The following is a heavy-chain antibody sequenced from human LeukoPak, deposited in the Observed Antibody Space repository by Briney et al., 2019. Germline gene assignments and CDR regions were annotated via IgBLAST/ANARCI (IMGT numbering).Heavy chain of an antibody. CDR2: INPNSGGT. V-gene: IGHV1-2*02. D-gene: IGHD1-26*01. Sequence: ASVKVSCKASGYTFTGYYMHWVRQAPGQWLEWMGWINPNSGGTNYAQKFQGRVTMTTDTSISTAYMELSRLRSDDTAVYYCARETGATLTHTFDYWGQGTLVTVSS. CDR3: ARETGATLTHTFDY. CDR1: GYTFTGYY. J-gene: IGHJ4*02.